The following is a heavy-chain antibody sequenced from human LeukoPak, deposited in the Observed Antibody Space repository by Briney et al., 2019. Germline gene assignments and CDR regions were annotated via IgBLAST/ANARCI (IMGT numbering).Heavy chain of an antibody. CDR3: ARDLRGDYYDSSGYSDY. CDR1: GFTFSSYW. CDR2: IKQDGSEE. Sequence: GGSLRLSCAASGFTFSSYWMSWVRQAPGKGLEWVANIKQDGSEEYYVDSVKGRFTISRDNAENSLYLQMNSLRAEDTAVYYCARDLRGDYYDSSGYSDYWGQGTLVTVSS. V-gene: IGHV3-7*01. J-gene: IGHJ4*02. D-gene: IGHD3-22*01.